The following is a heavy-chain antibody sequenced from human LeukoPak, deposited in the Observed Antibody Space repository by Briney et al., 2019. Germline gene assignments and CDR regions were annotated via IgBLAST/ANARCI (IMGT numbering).Heavy chain of an antibody. V-gene: IGHV3-30*18. CDR1: GFTFFSYG. Sequence: GTSLRLSCAASGFTFFSYGIHWVRQAPGKGLEWVAYISYDGNYQLYVDSVKGRFTISRDNSKNTVSLQMNSLTGEDTALYYCAKDRRNTRRFYLFDDWGQGTVVTVSS. CDR3: AKDRRNTRRFYLFDD. D-gene: IGHD1-26*01. CDR2: ISYDGNYQ. J-gene: IGHJ4*02.